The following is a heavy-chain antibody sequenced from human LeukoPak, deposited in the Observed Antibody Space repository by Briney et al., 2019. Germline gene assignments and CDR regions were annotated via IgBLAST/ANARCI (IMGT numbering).Heavy chain of an antibody. J-gene: IGHJ4*02. D-gene: IGHD3-22*01. CDR2: INPNSGGT. Sequence: GASVKVSCKASGYTFTGYYMHWVRQAPGQGLEWMGRINPNSGGTNYAQKLQGRVTMTTDTSTSTAYMELRSLRSDDTAVYYCARVFHDSSGYYPYYLDYWGQGTLVTVSS. CDR1: GYTFTGYY. V-gene: IGHV1-2*06. CDR3: ARVFHDSSGYYPYYLDY.